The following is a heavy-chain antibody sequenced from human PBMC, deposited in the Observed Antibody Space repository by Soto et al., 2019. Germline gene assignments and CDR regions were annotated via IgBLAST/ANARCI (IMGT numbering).Heavy chain of an antibody. CDR3: VRATYFSDSSGYTRCLDF. J-gene: IGHJ4*02. D-gene: IGHD3-22*01. Sequence: GGSLRLSCAGSGLTLSDHYIDWVRQAPGKGLEWVGRSRDRAQGYSIAYAASVKGRFTTSRDESENSVYLQMNSLKTEDTAVYYCVRATYFSDSSGYTRCLDFWGQGSLVTVSS. V-gene: IGHV3-72*01. CDR2: SRDRAQGYSI. CDR1: GLTLSDHY.